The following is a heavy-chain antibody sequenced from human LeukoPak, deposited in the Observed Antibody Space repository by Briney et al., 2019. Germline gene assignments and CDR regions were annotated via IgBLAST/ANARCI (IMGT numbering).Heavy chain of an antibody. CDR3: ARDSNCGGDCPWYFDL. CDR1: GFTFSSYW. V-gene: IGHV3-7*01. Sequence: GGSLRLSCAASGFTFSSYWMSWVRQAPGKGLEWVANIKQDGSEKYYVDSVKGRFTISRDNAKNSLYLQMNSLRAEDTAVYYCARDSNCGGDCPWYFDLWGRGTLVTVSS. D-gene: IGHD2-21*02. CDR2: IKQDGSEK. J-gene: IGHJ2*01.